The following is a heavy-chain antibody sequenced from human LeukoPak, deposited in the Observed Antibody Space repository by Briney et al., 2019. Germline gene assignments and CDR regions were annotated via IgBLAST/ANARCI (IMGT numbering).Heavy chain of an antibody. CDR1: GGSISSGDYY. D-gene: IGHD6-13*01. CDR2: IYYSGST. J-gene: IGHJ4*02. V-gene: IGHV4-30-4*08. Sequence: SETLSLTCTVSGGSISSGDYYWSWIRQPPGKGLEWIGYIYYSGSTYYNPSLKSRVTISVDTSKNQFSLKLSSVTAADTAVYYCARGSSSWFQTAPELDYWGQGTLVTVSS. CDR3: ARGSSSWFQTAPELDY.